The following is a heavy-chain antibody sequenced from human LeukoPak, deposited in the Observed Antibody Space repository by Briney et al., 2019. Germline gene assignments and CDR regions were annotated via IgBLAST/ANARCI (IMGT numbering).Heavy chain of an antibody. V-gene: IGHV3-9*01. Sequence: PGRSLRLSCAASGFTFDDYAMHWVRQAPGKGLEWVSGISWNSGSIGYADSVKGRFTISRDNAKNSLYLQMNSLRAEDTALYYCTWGTSSTKIDSWGQGTLVTVSS. D-gene: IGHD3-16*01. CDR2: ISWNSGSI. CDR1: GFTFDDYA. CDR3: TWGTSSTKIDS. J-gene: IGHJ4*02.